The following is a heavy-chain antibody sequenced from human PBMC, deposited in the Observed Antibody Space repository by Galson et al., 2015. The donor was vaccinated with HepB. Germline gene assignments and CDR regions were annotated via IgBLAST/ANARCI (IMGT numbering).Heavy chain of an antibody. Sequence: SVKVSCKASGYTFTGYYMHWVRQAPGQGLEWMGWINPNSGGTNYAQKFQGRVTMTRDTSISTAYMELSRLRSDDTAVYYCARAFYSNYLSPWFDPWGQGTLVTVSS. CDR1: GYTFTGYY. J-gene: IGHJ5*02. CDR2: INPNSGGT. CDR3: ARAFYSNYLSPWFDP. D-gene: IGHD4-11*01. V-gene: IGHV1-2*02.